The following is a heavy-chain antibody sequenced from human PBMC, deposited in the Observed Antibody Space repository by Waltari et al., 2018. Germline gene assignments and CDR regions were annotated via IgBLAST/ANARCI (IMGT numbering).Heavy chain of an antibody. CDR3: ARELGPWELPFDY. CDR1: GGSISSGSYY. D-gene: IGHD1-26*01. V-gene: IGHV4-61*02. J-gene: IGHJ4*02. CDR2: IYTSGST. Sequence: QVQLQESGPGLVKPSQTLSLTCTVSGGSISSGSYYWSWTRQPAGKGLEWIGRIYTSGSTNYNPSLKSRVTISVDTSKNQFSLKLSSVTAADTAVYYCARELGPWELPFDYWGQGTLVTVSS.